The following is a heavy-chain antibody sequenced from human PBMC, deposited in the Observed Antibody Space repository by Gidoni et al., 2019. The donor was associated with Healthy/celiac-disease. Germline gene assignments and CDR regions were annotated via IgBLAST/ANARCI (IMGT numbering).Heavy chain of an antibody. V-gene: IGHV4-31*03. CDR2: IYYSGRT. J-gene: IGHJ4*02. Sequence: QVQLQESGLGLVKTSQTLSLTCTVSGGSISSGGYYWCWIRQHPGKGMEWIGYIYYSGRTYYNPSLKSRVTISVDTSKNQFSLKLSSVTAADTAVYYCARDYRDCGDYGDYCDYWGQGALVTVSS. D-gene: IGHD4-17*01. CDR3: ARDYRDCGDYGDYCDY. CDR1: GGSISSGGYY.